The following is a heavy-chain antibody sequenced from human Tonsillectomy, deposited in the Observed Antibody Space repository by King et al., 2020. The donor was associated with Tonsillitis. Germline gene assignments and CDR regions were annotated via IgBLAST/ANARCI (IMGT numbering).Heavy chain of an antibody. J-gene: IGHJ5*02. D-gene: IGHD2-2*01. V-gene: IGHV3-53*04. CDR1: GFTVSSNY. Sequence: VQLVESGGGLVQPGGSLRLSCAASGFTVSSNYMSWVRQAPGKGLEWVSVIYSGGSTYYADSVKGRFTISRHTSKNTLYLQMNSLRAEDTAVYYCARTGYCSSTSCPFPWFDPWGQGTLVTVSS. CDR3: ARTGYCSSTSCPFPWFDP. CDR2: IYSGGST.